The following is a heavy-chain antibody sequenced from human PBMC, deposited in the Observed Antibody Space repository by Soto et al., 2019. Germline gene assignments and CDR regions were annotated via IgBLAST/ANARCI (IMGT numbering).Heavy chain of an antibody. D-gene: IGHD4-17*01. V-gene: IGHV3-23*01. CDR2: ISGSGGST. Sequence: LRLSCAASGFTFSSYAMSWVRQAPGKGLEWVSAISGSGGSTYYADSVKGRFTISRDNSKNTLYLQMNSLRAEDTAVYYCAKDKGLYGDFDYWGQGTLVTVSS. CDR1: GFTFSSYA. CDR3: AKDKGLYGDFDY. J-gene: IGHJ4*02.